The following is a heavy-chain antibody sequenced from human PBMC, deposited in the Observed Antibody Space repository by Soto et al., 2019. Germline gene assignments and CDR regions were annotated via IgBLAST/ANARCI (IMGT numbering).Heavy chain of an antibody. D-gene: IGHD2-15*01. V-gene: IGHV1-46*01. CDR2: INPSGGST. CDR3: AREKRYCSGCSCWDYYYGMDV. Sequence: GASVKVSCKASGYTFTSYYMHWVRQAPGQGLEWMGIINPSGGSTSYAQKFQGRVTMTRDTSTSTVYMELSSLRSEDTAVYYCAREKRYCSGCSCWDYYYGMDVWGQGTTVTVSS. CDR1: GYTFTSYY. J-gene: IGHJ6*02.